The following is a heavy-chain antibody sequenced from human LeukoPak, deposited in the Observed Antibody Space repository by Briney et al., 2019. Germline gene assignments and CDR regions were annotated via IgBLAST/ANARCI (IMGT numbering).Heavy chain of an antibody. J-gene: IGHJ4*02. CDR3: AKDSSVVVVPAAMLSVVLDY. CDR1: GFTFSSYG. Sequence: PGGSLRLSCAASGFTFSSYGMHWVRQAPGKGLEWVAFIRYEGSNKYYADSVKGRFTISRDNSKNTLYLQMNSLRAEDTAVYYCAKDSSVVVVPAAMLSVVLDYWGQGTLVTVSS. V-gene: IGHV3-30*02. D-gene: IGHD2-2*01. CDR2: IRYEGSNK.